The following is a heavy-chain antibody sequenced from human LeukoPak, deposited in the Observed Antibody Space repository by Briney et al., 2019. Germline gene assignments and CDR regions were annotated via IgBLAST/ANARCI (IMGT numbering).Heavy chain of an antibody. CDR3: ARRLCYFDFWSGSNSVDP. V-gene: IGHV4-34*01. CDR1: GGSFSGYY. D-gene: IGHD3-3*01. CDR2: INHSGST. J-gene: IGHJ5*02. Sequence: SETLSLTCAVYGGSFSGYYWSWIRQPPGKGLEWIGEINHSGSTNYNPSLKSRVTISVDTSKNQFSLKLSSVTAADTAVYYCARRLCYFDFWSGSNSVDPWGQGTPVTVSS.